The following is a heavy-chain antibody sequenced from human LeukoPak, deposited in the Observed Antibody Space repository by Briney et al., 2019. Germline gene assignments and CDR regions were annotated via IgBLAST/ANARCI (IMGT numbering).Heavy chain of an antibody. Sequence: GASVTVSFTASGGTFSSYAISWVRQAPGQGLEWMGGIIPIFGTANYAQKFQGRVTITADESTSTAYMELSSLRSEDTAVYYCARERGTTVTTAYFDYWGQGTLVTVSS. CDR1: GGTFSSYA. D-gene: IGHD4-11*01. J-gene: IGHJ4*02. V-gene: IGHV1-69*13. CDR3: ARERGTTVTTAYFDY. CDR2: IIPIFGTA.